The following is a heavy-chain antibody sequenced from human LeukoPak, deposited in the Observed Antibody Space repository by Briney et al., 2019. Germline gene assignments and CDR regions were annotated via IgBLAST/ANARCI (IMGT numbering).Heavy chain of an antibody. CDR3: AKAIVGATTADY. D-gene: IGHD1-26*01. V-gene: IGHV3-9*01. J-gene: IGHJ4*02. CDR2: INWNGGSI. CDR1: GFTFDDYA. Sequence: PGGSLRLSCVASGFTFDDYAMHWVRQGPGRGLEWVSGINWNGGSIAYADSVKGRFTISRDNSKNTLYLQMNSLRAEDTAVYYCAKAIVGATTADYWGQGTLVTVSS.